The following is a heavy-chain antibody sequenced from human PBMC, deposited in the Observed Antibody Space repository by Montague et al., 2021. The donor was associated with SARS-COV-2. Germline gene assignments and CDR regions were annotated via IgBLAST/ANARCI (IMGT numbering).Heavy chain of an antibody. CDR2: ISSSGSTI. CDR3: AREPRETGSDWYYDFWSGYSLPRGYYYYGMDV. V-gene: IGHV3-48*03. Sequence: RLSCAASGFTFSSYEMNWVRQAPGKGLEWVSYISSSGSTIYYAYSVKXRFTISRDNAKNSLYLQMNSLRAEDTAVYYCAREPRETGSDWYYDFWSGYSLPRGYYYYGMDVWGQGTTVTVSS. J-gene: IGHJ6*02. CDR1: GFTFSSYE. D-gene: IGHD3-3*01.